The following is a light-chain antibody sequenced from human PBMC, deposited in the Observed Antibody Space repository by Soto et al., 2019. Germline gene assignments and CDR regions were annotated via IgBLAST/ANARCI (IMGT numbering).Light chain of an antibody. V-gene: IGLV3-21*02. J-gene: IGLJ2*01. Sequence: SYELTQPPSVSVAPGQTGRITCGGNNIESKGVHWYQQKPGQAPVLVVYENSDRPSGIPERFSGSNSGNTATLTISTVEAGDEADYSCQVFDGNSDLVIFGGGTKLAVL. CDR2: ENS. CDR1: NIESKG. CDR3: QVFDGNSDLVI.